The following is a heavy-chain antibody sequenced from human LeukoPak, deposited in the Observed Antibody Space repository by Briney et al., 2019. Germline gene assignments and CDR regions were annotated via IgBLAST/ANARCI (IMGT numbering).Heavy chain of an antibody. CDR1: GFTFSSYW. V-gene: IGHV3-74*01. CDR2: PTSDGRDT. J-gene: IGHJ5*02. Sequence: WRSLRLSCAASGFTFSSYWMHWVRHVPGKGLVWVSRPTSDGRDTIYADSVKGRFTISTDNAKNTLYLQMNSLRAEDTALYYCSRDRRTWFDPWGQGTLVSVSS. CDR3: SRDRRTWFDP.